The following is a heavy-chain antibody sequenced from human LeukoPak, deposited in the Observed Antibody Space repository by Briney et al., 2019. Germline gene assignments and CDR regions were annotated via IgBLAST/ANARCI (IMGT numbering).Heavy chain of an antibody. CDR1: GGSISSHY. Sequence: PETLSLTCTVSGGSISSHYWSWIRQPPGKGLEWIGYIYYSGSTNYNPSLKSRVTISVDTSKNQFSLKLSSVTAADTAVYYCAREGSYDYVWGSYRYRGYYFDYWGQGTLVTVSS. CDR2: IYYSGST. D-gene: IGHD3-16*02. CDR3: AREGSYDYVWGSYRYRGYYFDY. V-gene: IGHV4-59*11. J-gene: IGHJ4*02.